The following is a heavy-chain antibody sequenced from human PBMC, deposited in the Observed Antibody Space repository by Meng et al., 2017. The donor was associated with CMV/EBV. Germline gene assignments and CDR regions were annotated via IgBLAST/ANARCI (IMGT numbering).Heavy chain of an antibody. J-gene: IGHJ5*02. V-gene: IGHV4-4*07. Sequence: QVQRQEAGPGLVKPSETLSLTCMVSGGPYSSYYWSWIRQPAGKGLEWIGRIYTSGSTNYNPSLKSRVTMSVDTSKNQFSLKLSSVTAADTAVYYCARDLMNCSSTSCANWFDPWGQGTLVTVSS. CDR1: GGPYSSYY. CDR3: ARDLMNCSSTSCANWFDP. CDR2: IYTSGST. D-gene: IGHD2-2*01.